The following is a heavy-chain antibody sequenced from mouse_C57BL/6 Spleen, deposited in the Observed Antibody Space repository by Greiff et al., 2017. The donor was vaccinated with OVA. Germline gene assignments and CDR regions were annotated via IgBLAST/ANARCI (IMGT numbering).Heavy chain of an antibody. CDR2: ISSGGSYT. J-gene: IGHJ2*01. Sequence: EVNVVESGGDLVKPGGSLKLSCAASGFTFSSYGMSWVRQTPDKRLEWVATISSGGSYTYYPDSVKGRFTISRDNAKNTQYLQMSSLKSEDTAMYYCARHKNSGDYWGQGTTRTVSS. D-gene: IGHD1-3*01. CDR1: GFTFSSYG. CDR3: ARHKNSGDY. V-gene: IGHV5-6*01.